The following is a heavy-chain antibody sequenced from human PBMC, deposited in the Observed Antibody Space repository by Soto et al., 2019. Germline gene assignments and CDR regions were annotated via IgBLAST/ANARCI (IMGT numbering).Heavy chain of an antibody. CDR1: GYTFTSYA. CDR3: ARVVVLWFGELSGFDP. D-gene: IGHD3-10*01. CDR2: INAGNGNT. V-gene: IGHV1-3*01. J-gene: IGHJ5*02. Sequence: QVQLVQSGAEVKKPGASVKVSCKASGYTFTSYAMHWVRQAPGQRLEWMGWINAGNGNTKYSQKFQGRVTITRDTSARPAYMELSSMRSEDTAVYYCARVVVLWFGELSGFDPWGQGTLVTVSS.